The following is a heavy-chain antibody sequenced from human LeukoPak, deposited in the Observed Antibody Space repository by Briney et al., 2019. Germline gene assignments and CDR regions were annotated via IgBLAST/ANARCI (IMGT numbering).Heavy chain of an antibody. V-gene: IGHV4-34*01. J-gene: IGHJ4*02. D-gene: IGHD3-3*01. CDR1: GGSFSGYY. CDR2: INHSGST. Sequence: SETLSLTCAVYGGSFSGYYWSWIRQPPGKELEWIGEINHSGSTNYNPSLKSRVTISVDTSKNQFSLKLSSVTAADTAVYYCARTTKNGLFWSRGYFDYWGQGTLVTVSS. CDR3: ARTTKNGLFWSRGYFDY.